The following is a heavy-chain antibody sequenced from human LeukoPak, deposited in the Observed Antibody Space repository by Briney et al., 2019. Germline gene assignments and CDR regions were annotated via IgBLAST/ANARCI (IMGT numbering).Heavy chain of an antibody. CDR1: GYTFTSYY. D-gene: IGHD2-21*02. V-gene: IGHV1-46*01. CDR3: ARVWVVTAMEYYFDY. J-gene: IGHJ4*02. Sequence: ASVTVSCKASGYTFTSYYMHWVRQAPGQGLEWMGIINPSGGSTDYAQKFQGRVTMTRDTSKNQFSLKLSSVTAADTAVYYCARVWVVTAMEYYFDYWGQGTLVTVSS. CDR2: INPSGGST.